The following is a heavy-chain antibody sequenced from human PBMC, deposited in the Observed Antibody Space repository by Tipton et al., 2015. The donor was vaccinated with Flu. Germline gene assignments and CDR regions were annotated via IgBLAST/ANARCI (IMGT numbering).Heavy chain of an antibody. CDR1: GGSISSYY. CDR2: IYYSGST. Sequence: TLSLTCTVSGGSISSYYWSWIRQPPGKGLEWIGYIYYSGSTNYNPSLKSRVTISVDTSKNQFSLKLSSVTAADTAVYYCARGYCSGGSCLLFDPWGQGTLVTVSS. J-gene: IGHJ5*02. CDR3: ARGYCSGGSCLLFDP. V-gene: IGHV4-59*01. D-gene: IGHD2-15*01.